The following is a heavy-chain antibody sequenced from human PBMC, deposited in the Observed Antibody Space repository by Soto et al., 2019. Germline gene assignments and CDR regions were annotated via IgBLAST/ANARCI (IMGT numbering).Heavy chain of an antibody. CDR2: IGTAGDT. J-gene: IGHJ6*02. CDR3: ARDRSDYDFWSGYYIGGRGMDV. D-gene: IGHD3-3*01. CDR1: GFTFSSYD. V-gene: IGHV3-13*01. Sequence: GGSLRLSCAASGFTFSSYDMHWVRQATGKGLEWVSAIGTAGDTYYPGSVKGRFTISRENAKNSLYLQMNSLRAEDTAVYYCARDRSDYDFWSGYYIGGRGMDVWGQGTTVTVSS.